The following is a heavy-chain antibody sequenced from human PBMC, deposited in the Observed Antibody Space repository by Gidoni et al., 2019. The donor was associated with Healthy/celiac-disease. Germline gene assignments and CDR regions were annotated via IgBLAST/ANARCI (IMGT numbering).Heavy chain of an antibody. V-gene: IGHV3-15*01. CDR2: IKSKTDGGTT. J-gene: IGHJ6*02. Sequence: EVQLVESGGGLVKPGGSLRLSCAASGFTFSNAWLSCVRQAPGKGLEWVGRIKSKTDGGTTDYAAPVKGRFTISRDDSKNTLYLQMNSLKTEDTAVYYCTTDIPPPVYDFWSGYYGYYGMDVWGQGTTVTVSS. CDR3: TTDIPPPVYDFWSGYYGYYGMDV. D-gene: IGHD3-3*01. CDR1: GFTFSNAW.